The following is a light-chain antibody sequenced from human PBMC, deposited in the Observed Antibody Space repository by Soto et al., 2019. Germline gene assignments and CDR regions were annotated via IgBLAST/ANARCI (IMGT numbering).Light chain of an antibody. CDR2: GAS. J-gene: IGKJ1*01. CDR3: QRYGSSPPWT. V-gene: IGKV3-20*01. Sequence: EIVLTQSPGTLSLSPGERATLSCRASQSVSDTYLAWYQQKPGQAPRLLIYGASSRATGIPDRFSGSGSGTDFTLTISRREPEDFAVYYCQRYGSSPPWTFGQGTKVEIK. CDR1: QSVSDTY.